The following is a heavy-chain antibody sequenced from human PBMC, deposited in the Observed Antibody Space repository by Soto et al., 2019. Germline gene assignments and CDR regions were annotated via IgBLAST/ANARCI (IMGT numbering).Heavy chain of an antibody. V-gene: IGHV4-59*12. CDR1: GRSISSYY. CDR3: ARDARAGYSRSRQH. J-gene: IGHJ1*01. D-gene: IGHD6-25*01. CDR2: IYYSGSS. Sequence: PSESRSPTCPVYGRSISSYYWSCIRRPPGKGLEWIGYIYYSGSSNYNPSLKSRVTISVDTSKNQFSLKLSSVTAADTAVYYGARDARAGYSRSRQHWGPGTLVTVS.